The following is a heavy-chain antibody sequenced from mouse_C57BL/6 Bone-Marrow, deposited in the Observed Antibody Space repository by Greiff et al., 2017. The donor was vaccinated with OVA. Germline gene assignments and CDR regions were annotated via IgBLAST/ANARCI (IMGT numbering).Heavy chain of an antibody. J-gene: IGHJ4*01. CDR3: ARRLGYGSSHYYAMDY. D-gene: IGHD1-1*01. V-gene: IGHV1-72*01. CDR1: GYTFTSYW. CDR2: IDPNSGGT. Sequence: QVQLKQPGAELVKPGASVKLSCKASGYTFTSYWMHWVKQRPGRGLEWIGRIDPNSGGTKYNEKFKSKATLTVDKPASTAYMQLSSLTSEDSAVYYCARRLGYGSSHYYAMDYWGQGTSVTVSS.